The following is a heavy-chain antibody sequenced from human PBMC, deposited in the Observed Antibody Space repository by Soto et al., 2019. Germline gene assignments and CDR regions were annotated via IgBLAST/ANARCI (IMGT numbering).Heavy chain of an antibody. CDR1: GGSISSGGYY. V-gene: IGHV4-31*03. CDR3: ARENCSGGSCYWGDYYYYYMDV. D-gene: IGHD2-15*01. Sequence: QVQLQESGPGLVKPSQTLSLTCTVSGGSISSGGYYWSWIRQHPGKGLEWIGYIYYSGSTYYNPSLKSRVTISVDTSKNQFSLKLSSVTAADTAVYYCARENCSGGSCYWGDYYYYYMDVWGKVTTVTVSS. CDR2: IYYSGST. J-gene: IGHJ6*03.